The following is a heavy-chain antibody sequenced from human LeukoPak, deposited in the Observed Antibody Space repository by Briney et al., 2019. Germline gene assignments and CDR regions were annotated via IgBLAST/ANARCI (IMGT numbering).Heavy chain of an antibody. V-gene: IGHV3-30-3*01. Sequence: GGSLRLSCAASGFTFSSYAMHWVRQAPGKGLEWVAVISYDGSNKYYADSVKGRFTISRDNSKNTLYLQMNSLRAEDMALYYCASLSSSSWGQGTLVTVSS. J-gene: IGHJ5*02. CDR3: ASLSSSS. CDR2: ISYDGSNK. D-gene: IGHD6-6*01. CDR1: GFTFSSYA.